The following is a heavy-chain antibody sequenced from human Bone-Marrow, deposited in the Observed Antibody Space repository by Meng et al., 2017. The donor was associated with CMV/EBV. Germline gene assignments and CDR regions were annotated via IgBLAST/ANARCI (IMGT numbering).Heavy chain of an antibody. CDR2: IRSSSSYI. D-gene: IGHD6-13*01. CDR1: GFTFSSYS. V-gene: IGHV3-21*01. J-gene: IGHJ5*02. Sequence: GESLTISCAASGFTFSSYSMNWVRQAPGKGLEWVSSIRSSSSYIYYADSVKGRFTLSRDNAKNSLYLQLHSLRAEDTAVDYCARAQSSSWSHNWLDPWGQGTLVTVSS. CDR3: ARAQSSSWSHNWLDP.